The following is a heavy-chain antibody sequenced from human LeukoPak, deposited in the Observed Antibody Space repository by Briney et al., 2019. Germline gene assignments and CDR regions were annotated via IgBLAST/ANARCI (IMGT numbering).Heavy chain of an antibody. Sequence: SVKVSCKASGGTFSSYAISWVRQAPGQGLEWMEGIIPIFGTANYAQKFQGRVTITTDESTSTAYMELSSLRSEDTAVYYCASITIFGVGPRSYWYFDLWGRGTLVTVSS. V-gene: IGHV1-69*05. CDR1: GGTFSSYA. D-gene: IGHD3-3*01. CDR2: IIPIFGTA. CDR3: ASITIFGVGPRSYWYFDL. J-gene: IGHJ2*01.